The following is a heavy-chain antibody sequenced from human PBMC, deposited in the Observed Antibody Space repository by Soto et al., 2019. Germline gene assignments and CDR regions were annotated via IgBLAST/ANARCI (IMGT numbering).Heavy chain of an antibody. CDR2: ISSSGSGT. D-gene: IGHD2-15*01. Sequence: PGGSLRLSCAASGFTFTSYVMCWVRQAPGKGLEFVSSISSSGSGTYYADSVQGRFITARDNSKNTLYLQMNSLTAEDTAVYYCAKGRSGGSLDWLDPWGQGTLVTVSS. CDR1: GFTFTSYV. J-gene: IGHJ5*02. CDR3: AKGRSGGSLDWLDP. V-gene: IGHV3-23*01.